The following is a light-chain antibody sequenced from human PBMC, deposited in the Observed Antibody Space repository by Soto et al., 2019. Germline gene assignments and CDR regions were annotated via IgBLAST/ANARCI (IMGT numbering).Light chain of an antibody. CDR1: QAISTH. CDR3: QQANSFTLT. V-gene: IGKV1-12*01. CDR2: AAS. Sequence: DIQMTQSPSSVSASVGDRVTITCRASQAISTHLAWYQQKPGKAPKLLVYAASSLQSGVPSRFSGSGSGTDFTLSISSLQTEDFATYYCQQANSFTLTFGGGTKVEIK. J-gene: IGKJ4*01.